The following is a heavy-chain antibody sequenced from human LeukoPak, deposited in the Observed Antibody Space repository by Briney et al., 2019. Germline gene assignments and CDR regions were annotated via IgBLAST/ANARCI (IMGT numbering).Heavy chain of an antibody. CDR3: ARPTERHYYDSSGYFDAFDI. CDR1: GDSISSSTYY. V-gene: IGHV4-39*07. D-gene: IGHD3-22*01. J-gene: IGHJ3*02. Sequence: SETLSLTCNVSGDSISSSTYYWGWIRQPPGKGLEWIEEINHSGSTNYNPSLKSRVTISVDTSKNQFSLKLSPVTAADAAVYYCARPTERHYYDSSGYFDAFDIWGQGTMVTVSS. CDR2: INHSGST.